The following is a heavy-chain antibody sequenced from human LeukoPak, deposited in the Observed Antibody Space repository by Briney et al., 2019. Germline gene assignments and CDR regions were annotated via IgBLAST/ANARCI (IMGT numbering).Heavy chain of an antibody. CDR2: ISWNSGSI. Sequence: GGSLRLSCAASGFTFDDYAMHWVRQAPGKGLEWVSGISWNSGSIGYADSVKGRFTIPRDNSKNTLYLQMNSLRAEDTAVYYCAKEGYGNYFDYWGQGTLVTVSS. CDR3: AKEGYGNYFDY. J-gene: IGHJ4*02. CDR1: GFTFDDYA. V-gene: IGHV3-9*01. D-gene: IGHD5-18*01.